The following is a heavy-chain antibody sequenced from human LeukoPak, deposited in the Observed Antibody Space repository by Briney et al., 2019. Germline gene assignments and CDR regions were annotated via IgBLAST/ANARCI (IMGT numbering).Heavy chain of an antibody. Sequence: GGSLRLSCAASGFTFSSYAMSWVRQAPGKGLEWVSAISGSGGSTYYADSVKGRFTISRDNSKNTLYLQMNSLRAEDTAVYYCAKISSHSRSGYYFDYWGQGTLVTVSS. V-gene: IGHV3-23*01. J-gene: IGHJ4*02. CDR2: ISGSGGST. CDR3: AKISSHSRSGYYFDY. D-gene: IGHD2-15*01. CDR1: GFTFSSYA.